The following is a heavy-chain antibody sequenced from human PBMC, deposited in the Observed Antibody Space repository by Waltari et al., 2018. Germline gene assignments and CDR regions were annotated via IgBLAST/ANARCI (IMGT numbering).Heavy chain of an antibody. V-gene: IGHV3-48*03. CDR1: SYE. Sequence: SYEMNWVRQAPGKGLEWVSYISSGGTNMFYAESVKGRFTISRDNAKNSLYLHMNSLRVEDTAVYYCARERSVTGKGNLDYWGQGTLVTVSS. D-gene: IGHD3-10*01. J-gene: IGHJ4*02. CDR2: ISSGGTNM. CDR3: ARERSVTGKGNLDY.